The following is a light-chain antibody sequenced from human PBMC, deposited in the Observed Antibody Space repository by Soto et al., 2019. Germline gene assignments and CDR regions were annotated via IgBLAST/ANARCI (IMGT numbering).Light chain of an antibody. CDR3: QQYINWPT. J-gene: IGKJ2*01. V-gene: IGKV3-15*01. Sequence: EVVLTQSPATLSVSPGERATLSCRASQSVDNKLAWYQQKPGQAPRLLIYGASTTAIGIPARISGSGSGTEFTLTITSLQSEDIAVYYCQQYINWPTFGQGTKLEIK. CDR1: QSVDNK. CDR2: GAS.